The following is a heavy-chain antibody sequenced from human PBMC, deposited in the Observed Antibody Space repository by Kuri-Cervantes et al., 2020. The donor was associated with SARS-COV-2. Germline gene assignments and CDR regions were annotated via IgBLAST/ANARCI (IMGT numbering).Heavy chain of an antibody. CDR1: GFTFSSYA. CDR2: IRYDGSNK. CDR3: AKEGILEWLSFDY. D-gene: IGHD3-3*01. V-gene: IGHV3-30*02. J-gene: IGHJ4*02. Sequence: GGSLRLSCAASGFTFSSYAMNWVRQAPGKGLEWVAFIRYDGSNKYYADSVKGRFTISRDNSKNTLYLQMNSLRAEDTAVYYCAKEGILEWLSFDYWGQGTLVTVSS.